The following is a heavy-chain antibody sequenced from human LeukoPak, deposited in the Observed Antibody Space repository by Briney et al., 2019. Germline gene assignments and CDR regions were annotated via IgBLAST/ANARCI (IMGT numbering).Heavy chain of an antibody. J-gene: IGHJ5*02. CDR2: TYYSGST. CDR1: GGSISSSSYY. V-gene: IGHV4-39*01. Sequence: SETLSLTCTVSGGSISSSSYYWGWIRQPPGKGLEWIGSTYYSGSTYYNPSLKSRVTISVDTSKNQFSLKLSSVTAADTAVYYCARHEDLTIFGVVIPGGWFDPWGQGTLVTVSS. D-gene: IGHD3-3*01. CDR3: ARHEDLTIFGVVIPGGWFDP.